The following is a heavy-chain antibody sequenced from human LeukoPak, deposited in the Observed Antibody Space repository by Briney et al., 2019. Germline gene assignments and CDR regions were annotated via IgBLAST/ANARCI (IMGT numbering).Heavy chain of an antibody. J-gene: IGHJ4*02. V-gene: IGHV4-59*01. Sequence: PSETLSLTCTVSGGSISSYYWSWIRQPPGKGLEWIGSIYYSGSTNYNPSLKSRVTISVDTSKNQFSLKLRSVTAADTAVYYCARTTGYSSGWYDYWGQGTLVTVSS. CDR2: IYYSGST. CDR3: ARTTGYSSGWYDY. CDR1: GGSISSYY. D-gene: IGHD6-19*01.